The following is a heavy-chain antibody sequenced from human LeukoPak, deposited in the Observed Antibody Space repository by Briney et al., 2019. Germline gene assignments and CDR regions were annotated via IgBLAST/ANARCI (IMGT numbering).Heavy chain of an antibody. CDR2: IGPTGTDR. V-gene: IGHV3-21*01. CDR1: GFTFSSCG. CDR3: ATETIGRHYDY. D-gene: IGHD1-14*01. Sequence: GGSLRLSCAASGFTFSSCGFNWVRRAPGKGLEWVSSIGPTGTDRYYADSARGRFTISRDNAKNSMYLQMDSLRDEDTAVYYCATETIGRHYDYWGQGTLLTVSS. J-gene: IGHJ4*02.